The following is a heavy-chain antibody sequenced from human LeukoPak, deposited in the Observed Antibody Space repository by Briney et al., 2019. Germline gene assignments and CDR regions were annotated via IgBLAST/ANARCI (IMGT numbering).Heavy chain of an antibody. CDR3: AGSLGGVFDY. CDR1: GGSISSSSYY. D-gene: IGHD3-16*01. J-gene: IGHJ4*02. Sequence: SETLSLTCTVSGGSISSSSYYWGWIRQPPGKGLEWIGSIYYSGSTYYNPSLKSRVTISVDTSKNQFSLKLSSVTAADTAVCYCAGSLGGVFDYWGQGTLVTVSS. V-gene: IGHV4-39*01. CDR2: IYYSGST.